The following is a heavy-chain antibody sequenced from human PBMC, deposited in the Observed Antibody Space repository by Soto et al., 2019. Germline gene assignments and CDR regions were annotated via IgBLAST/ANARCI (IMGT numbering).Heavy chain of an antibody. D-gene: IGHD7-27*01. V-gene: IGHV3-48*04. CDR1: GFIFSDFS. CDR3: ARCPGAGYYYYGRDV. J-gene: IGHJ6*02. CDR2: ISSSGSTI. Sequence: PWGSLRLSCAVSGFIFSDFSMNWVRQAPGKGLEWVAYISSSGSTIYYADSVKGRFTISRDNAKNSLYLQMNSLRAEDTAVYYCARCPGAGYYYYGRDVWGQGTTVTVSS.